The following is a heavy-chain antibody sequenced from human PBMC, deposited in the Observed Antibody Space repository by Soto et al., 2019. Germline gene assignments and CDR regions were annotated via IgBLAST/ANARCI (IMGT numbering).Heavy chain of an antibody. V-gene: IGHV4-34*01. CDR2: INHSGST. J-gene: IGHJ6*02. CDR1: GGSFSGYY. D-gene: IGHD3-3*01. CDR3: ARWGTYYDFWSGSNYGMDV. Sequence: SETLSLTCAVYGGSFSGYYWSWIRQPPGKGLEWIGEINHSGSTNYNPSLKSRVTISVDTFKNQFSLKLSSVTAADTAVYYCARWGTYYDFWSGSNYGMDVWAKGPRSPSP.